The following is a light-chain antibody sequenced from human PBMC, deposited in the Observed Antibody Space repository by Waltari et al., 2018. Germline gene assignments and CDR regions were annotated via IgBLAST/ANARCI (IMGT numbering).Light chain of an antibody. CDR1: QGISRD. J-gene: IGKJ4*01. V-gene: IGKV1-13*02. Sequence: AIQFTQSPSSLSASVGDRVTITCRASQGISRDLACYQQKPVTAPKLLIYKASRLQSGVPLRVSGRGTGTEYTLSISCLLPEDFAVYYCQRRNSCPRTFRGGSKVEIK. CDR2: KAS. CDR3: QRRNSCPRT.